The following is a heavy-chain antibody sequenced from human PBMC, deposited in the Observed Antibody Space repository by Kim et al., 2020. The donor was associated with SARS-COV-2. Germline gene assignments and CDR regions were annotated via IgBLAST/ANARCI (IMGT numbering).Heavy chain of an antibody. V-gene: IGHV1-46*01. CDR2: INPSGGST. J-gene: IGHJ4*02. D-gene: IGHD2-15*01. Sequence: ASVKVSCKASGYTFTSYYMHWVRQAPGQGLEWMGIINPSGGSTSYAQKFQGRVTMTRDTSTSTVYMELSSLRSEDTAVYYCARGTHFGVVVVAATLGGGYFDYWGQGTPVTVSS. CDR3: ARGTHFGVVVVAATLGGGYFDY. CDR1: GYTFTSYY.